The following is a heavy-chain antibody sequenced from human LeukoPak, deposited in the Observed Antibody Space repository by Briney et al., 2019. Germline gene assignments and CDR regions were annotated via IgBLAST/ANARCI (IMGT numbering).Heavy chain of an antibody. Sequence: GASVKVSCKASGYTFTSYYMYWVRQASGQGLEWMGIINPSGGDTTYAQKFQGRLTMTRDTSTSTVDMELSSLRSGDTAVYYCARVRSSWYLDYWGQGTLVTVSS. D-gene: IGHD6-13*01. CDR2: INPSGGDT. CDR1: GYTFTSYY. J-gene: IGHJ4*02. CDR3: ARVRSSWYLDY. V-gene: IGHV1-46*01.